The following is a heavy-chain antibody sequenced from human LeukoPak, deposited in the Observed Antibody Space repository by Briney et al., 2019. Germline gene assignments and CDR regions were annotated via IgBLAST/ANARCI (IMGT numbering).Heavy chain of an antibody. CDR1: GYTFTGYY. J-gene: IGHJ4*02. CDR2: INPDNGGT. V-gene: IGHV1-2*02. D-gene: IGHD5-24*01. Sequence: ASVKVSCKASGYTFTGYYMHWVRQAPGQGLEWMGWINPDNGGTSHAQKFQGRVTMTRDTSISTAYMELSRLTSDDTATYYCARPPGRGGYNRYDYWGQGTLVTVSS. CDR3: ARPPGRGGYNRYDY.